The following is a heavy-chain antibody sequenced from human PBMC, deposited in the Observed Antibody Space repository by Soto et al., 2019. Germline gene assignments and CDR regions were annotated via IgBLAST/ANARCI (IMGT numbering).Heavy chain of an antibody. CDR3: ARNVVAAPASF. CDR2: IKQDGSEK. Sequence: GGSLRLSCAASRFTVSINWMTGVPQAPGKGLEWVANIKQDGSEKFYADSVKGRFTISRDNAKNSLYLQMNSLRAEDSAVYYCARNVVAAPASFWGQGTLVTVSS. CDR1: RFTVSINW. D-gene: IGHD6-13*01. J-gene: IGHJ4*02. V-gene: IGHV3-7*01.